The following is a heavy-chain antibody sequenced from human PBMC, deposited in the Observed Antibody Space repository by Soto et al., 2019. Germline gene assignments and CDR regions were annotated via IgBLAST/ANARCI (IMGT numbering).Heavy chain of an antibody. CDR1: GGTFSTYA. D-gene: IGHD3-10*02. Sequence: SVKVSCKASGGTFSTYAISWVRQAPGQGLEWMGGIIPVFGAANYTQKFQGRVTITADESTNTVYMELSSLRSEDTAVYYCARARGPSMLRYYYGLDVWGQGTTVTVSS. V-gene: IGHV1-69*13. CDR2: IIPVFGAA. CDR3: ARARGPSMLRYYYGLDV. J-gene: IGHJ6*02.